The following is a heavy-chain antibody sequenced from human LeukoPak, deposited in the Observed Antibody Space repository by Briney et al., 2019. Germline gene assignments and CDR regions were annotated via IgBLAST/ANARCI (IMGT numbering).Heavy chain of an antibody. V-gene: IGHV3-43*02. CDR3: ATRSYYYYGMDV. Sequence: GGSLRLSCAASGFTFDDYAMHWVRQAPGKGLEWVSLISGDGGSTYYADSVKGRFTISRDNSKNSLYLQMNSLRTEDTALYYCATRSYYYYGMDVWDKGTTVTVSS. J-gene: IGHJ6*04. CDR2: ISGDGGST. CDR1: GFTFDDYA.